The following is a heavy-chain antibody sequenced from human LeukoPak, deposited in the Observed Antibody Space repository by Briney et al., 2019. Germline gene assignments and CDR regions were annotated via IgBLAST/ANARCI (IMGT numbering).Heavy chain of an antibody. CDR2: IYSGGST. J-gene: IGHJ5*02. V-gene: IGHV3-53*01. Sequence: PGGSLRLSCAASGFTVSSNYMSWVRQAPGKGLEWVSVIYSGGSTYYADSVKGRFTISRDNSKNTLYLQMNSLRAEDTAVYYCARADYGDCVGGFDPWGQGTLVTVSS. CDR3: ARADYGDCVGGFDP. D-gene: IGHD4-17*01. CDR1: GFTVSSNY.